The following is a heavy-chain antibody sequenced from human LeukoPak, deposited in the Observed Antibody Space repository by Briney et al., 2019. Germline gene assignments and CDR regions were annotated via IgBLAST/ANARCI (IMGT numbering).Heavy chain of an antibody. D-gene: IGHD3-22*01. CDR2: ISSSSSYI. Sequence: GGSLRLSCAASGFTFSSYSMNWVRQAPGKGLEWVSSISSSSSYIYYADSVKGRFTISRDNAKNSLYLQMNSLRAEDTAVYYCARGRSYSSGYFGYWGQGTLVTVSS. CDR1: GFTFSSYS. V-gene: IGHV3-21*01. J-gene: IGHJ4*02. CDR3: ARGRSYSSGYFGY.